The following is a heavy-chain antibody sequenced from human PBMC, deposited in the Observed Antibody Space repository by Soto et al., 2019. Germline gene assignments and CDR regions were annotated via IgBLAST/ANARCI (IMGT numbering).Heavy chain of an antibody. D-gene: IGHD6-19*01. CDR2: ISYDGTNK. V-gene: IGHV3-30*03. J-gene: IGHJ4*02. CDR3: ARDKGITVQKHYCDY. Sequence: QVQLVDSGGGVVQPGRSLRLSCAASGFTFSNYDIHWVRQAPGKGLEWVAIISYDGTNKYYADSVKGRFTISRDNSKNTLYLQMNSLRTEDTALYYCARDKGITVQKHYCDYWGQGTLVTVSS. CDR1: GFTFSNYD.